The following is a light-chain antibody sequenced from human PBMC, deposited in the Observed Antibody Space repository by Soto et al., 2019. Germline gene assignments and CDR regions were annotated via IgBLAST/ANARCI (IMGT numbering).Light chain of an antibody. CDR2: AAS. CDR3: QKYDNAPWT. J-gene: IGKJ1*01. V-gene: IGKV1-27*01. Sequence: DIQMTQSPSSLSASVGDRVTITCRASQGIGDYLAWYQQKPGKVPKPLIYAASTLQSGVPSRFSGSRSGTDFTLIISSLQPEDVATYYCQKYDNAPWTFGQGTKVELK. CDR1: QGIGDY.